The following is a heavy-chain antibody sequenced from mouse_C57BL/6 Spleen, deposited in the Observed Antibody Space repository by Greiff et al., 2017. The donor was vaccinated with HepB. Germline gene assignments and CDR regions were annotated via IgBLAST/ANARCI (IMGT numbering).Heavy chain of an antibody. V-gene: IGHV5-17*01. CDR1: GFTFSDYG. CDR2: ISSGSSTI. D-gene: IGHD4-1*01. CDR3: ARRNWDEDYFDY. Sequence: EVKLVESGGGLVKPGGSLKLSCAASGFTFSDYGMHWVRQAPEKGLEWVAYISSGSSTIYYADTVKGRSTISRDNAKNTLFLQMTSLRSEDTAMYYCARRNWDEDYFDYWGQGTTLTVSS. J-gene: IGHJ2*01.